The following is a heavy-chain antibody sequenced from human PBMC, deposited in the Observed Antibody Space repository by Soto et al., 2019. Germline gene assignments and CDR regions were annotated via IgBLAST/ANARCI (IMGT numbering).Heavy chain of an antibody. Sequence: QVQLVESGGGVVQPGRSLRLSCAASGFTFSSYAMHWVRQAPGKGLEWVAVISYDGSNKYYADSVKGRFTISRDNSKNTLYLQMNSLRAEDTAVYYCAREGDIVVVPAASDAFDIWGQGTMVTVSS. D-gene: IGHD2-2*01. CDR2: ISYDGSNK. CDR1: GFTFSSYA. V-gene: IGHV3-30-3*01. CDR3: AREGDIVVVPAASDAFDI. J-gene: IGHJ3*02.